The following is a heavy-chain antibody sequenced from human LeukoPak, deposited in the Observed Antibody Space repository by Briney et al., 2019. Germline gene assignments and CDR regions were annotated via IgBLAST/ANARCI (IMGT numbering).Heavy chain of an antibody. CDR2: ISSSSSYI. J-gene: IGHJ4*02. Sequence: PGGSLRLSCAASGFTFSSYSMNWVRQAPGKGLEWVSSISSSSSYIYYADSVKGRFTISRDNSKNTLYLQMNSLRAEDTAVYYCAKDLCGGDCYYFDYWGQGTLVTVSS. CDR1: GFTFSSYS. CDR3: AKDLCGGDCYYFDY. V-gene: IGHV3-21*01. D-gene: IGHD2-21*02.